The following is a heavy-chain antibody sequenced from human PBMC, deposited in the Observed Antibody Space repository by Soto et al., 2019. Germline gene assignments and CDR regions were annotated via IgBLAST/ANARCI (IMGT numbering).Heavy chain of an antibody. CDR3: AKAWYSSSWYEVGY. CDR1: GFTFRTYA. V-gene: IGHV3-23*01. J-gene: IGHJ4*02. D-gene: IGHD6-13*01. CDR2: ISTSGGST. Sequence: PGGSLRLCCAASGFTFRTYAMSWVRQAPGKGLEWVSGISTSGGSTYYADSVRGRFTISRDNPKNTLYLQMNSLRAEDTAVYYCAKAWYSSSWYEVGYWGQGTLVTV.